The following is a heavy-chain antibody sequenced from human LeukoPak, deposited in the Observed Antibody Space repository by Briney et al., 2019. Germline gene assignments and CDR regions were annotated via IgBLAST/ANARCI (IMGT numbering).Heavy chain of an antibody. Sequence: AFVKVSCKASGYTFTSYAIAWVRQAPGQGLEWMGWISAYNGGTNYAQKFRGRVTMTTDTSTNQGYMELRSLRSDDTAVYFCARDQLRYYGSNNYYSDMDFWGQGTTVTVSS. CDR2: ISAYNGGT. V-gene: IGHV1-18*01. J-gene: IGHJ6*02. CDR1: GYTFTSYA. CDR3: ARDQLRYYGSNNYYSDMDF. D-gene: IGHD3-10*01.